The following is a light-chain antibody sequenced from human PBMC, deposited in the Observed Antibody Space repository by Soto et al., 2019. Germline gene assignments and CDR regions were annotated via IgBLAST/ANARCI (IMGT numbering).Light chain of an antibody. V-gene: IGKV1-39*01. J-gene: IGKJ2*01. CDR3: QQSYSTPYT. Sequence: DIQMTQSPSSLSASVGDRVTITCRASQSISSYLNWYQQKPGKAPKLLIYTASSLQSGVPSRFSGSVSGTDFTLTISSLQPEDFATYFCQQSYSTPYTFGQGTKVEIK. CDR2: TAS. CDR1: QSISSY.